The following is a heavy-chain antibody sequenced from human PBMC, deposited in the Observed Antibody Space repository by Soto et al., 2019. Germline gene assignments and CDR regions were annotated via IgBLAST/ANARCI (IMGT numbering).Heavy chain of an antibody. V-gene: IGHV1-69*01. Sequence: QVQLVQSGAEVKKPGSSVKVSCKISGGTFSRYSISWVRQAPGQGLEWMGGIVPIFGTRNYAQKFQDRVTITTDESATTAHMELSNLRSEDTAVYYCARPYEGGYSSNHHYYYPLDVWGQRTAVTVSS. CDR1: GGTFSRYS. CDR2: IVPIFGTR. J-gene: IGHJ6*02. D-gene: IGHD3-22*01. CDR3: ARPYEGGYSSNHHYYYPLDV.